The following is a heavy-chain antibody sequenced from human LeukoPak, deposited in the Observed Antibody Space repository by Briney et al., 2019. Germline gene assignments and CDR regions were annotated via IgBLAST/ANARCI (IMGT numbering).Heavy chain of an antibody. J-gene: IGHJ6*03. CDR3: ARGRYSSNYYYYYYMDV. CDR2: INHSGST. CDR1: GGSFSGYY. Sequence: PSETLSLTCAVYGGSFSGYYWSWFRQPPGKGLEWIGEINHSGSTNYNPSLKSRVTISVDTSKNQFSLKLSSVTAADTAVYYCARGRYSSNYYYYYYMDVWGKGTTVTVSS. V-gene: IGHV4-34*01. D-gene: IGHD6-13*01.